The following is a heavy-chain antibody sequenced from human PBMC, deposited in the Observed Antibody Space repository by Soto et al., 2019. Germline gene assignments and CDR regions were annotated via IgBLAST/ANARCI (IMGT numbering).Heavy chain of an antibody. CDR3: ARAILTGYGASGYYYGMDV. V-gene: IGHV4-61*01. Sequence: SETLSLTCPVSGGSISSDNYYWSWIRQPPGKGLEWIGYIYYSGSTNYNPSLKSRVTISVDTSKNQFSLKLSSVTAADTAVYYCARAILTGYGASGYYYGMDVWGQGTTVTVS. J-gene: IGHJ6*02. CDR1: GGSISSDNYY. CDR2: IYYSGST. D-gene: IGHD3-9*01.